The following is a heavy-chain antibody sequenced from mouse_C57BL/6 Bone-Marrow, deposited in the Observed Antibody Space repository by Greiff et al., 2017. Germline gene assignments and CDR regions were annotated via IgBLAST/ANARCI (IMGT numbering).Heavy chain of an antibody. CDR2: ISDGGSYT. CDR3: ARERYDYYAMDY. CDR1: GFTFSSYA. V-gene: IGHV5-4*01. Sequence: EVQLVESGGGLVKPGGSLILSCAASGFTFSSYAMSWVRQTPEKRLEWVAPISDGGSYTYYPDNVKGLFTISRDKAKNNLYRQMSHLESEVTAMYYCARERYDYYAMDYWDKGTSGNVSS. D-gene: IGHD2-10*02. J-gene: IGHJ4*01.